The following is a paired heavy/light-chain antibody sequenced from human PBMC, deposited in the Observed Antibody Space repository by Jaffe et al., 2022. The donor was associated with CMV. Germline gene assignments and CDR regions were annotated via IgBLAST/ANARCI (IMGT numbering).Heavy chain of an antibody. CDR1: GGTFSSYA. V-gene: IGHV1-69*09. CDR3: ARDSGIVVVPAAIPNWFDP. Sequence: QVQLVQSGAEVKKPGSSVKVSCKASGGTFSSYAISWVRQAPGQGLEWMGRIIPILGIANYAQKFQGRVTITADKSTSTAYMELSSLRSEDTAVYYCARDSGIVVVPAAIPNWFDPWGQGTLVTVSS. J-gene: IGHJ5*02. D-gene: IGHD2-2*02. CDR2: IIPILGIA.
Light chain of an antibody. V-gene: IGKV3-11*01. CDR3: QQRSNWPPKYT. Sequence: EIVLTQSPATLSLSPGERATLSCRASQSVSSYLAWYQQKPGQAPRLLIYDASNRATGIPARFSGSGSGTDFTLTISSLEPEDFAVYYCQQRSNWPPKYTFGQGTKLEIK. CDR1: QSVSSY. CDR2: DAS. J-gene: IGKJ2*01.